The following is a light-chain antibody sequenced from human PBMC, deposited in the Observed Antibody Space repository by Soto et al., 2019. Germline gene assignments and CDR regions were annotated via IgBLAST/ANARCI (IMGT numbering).Light chain of an antibody. J-gene: IGLJ3*02. V-gene: IGLV2-8*01. CDR1: SSDVGAYPY. CDR3: CSYTGGNSLV. Sequence: QSALTQPPSASGSPEQSVTISCTGTSSDVGAYPYVSWYQQHPGKAPKLMIYVVVKRPSGVPDRFSGSKSGNTASLTVSGLQTEDEADYYCCSYTGGNSLVFGGGTKLTVL. CDR2: VVV.